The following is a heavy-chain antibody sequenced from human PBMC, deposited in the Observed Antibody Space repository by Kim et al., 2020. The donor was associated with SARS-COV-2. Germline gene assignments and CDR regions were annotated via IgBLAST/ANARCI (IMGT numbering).Heavy chain of an antibody. CDR3: AIDLNKGDDAFDS. CDR1: GYTFTSYA. J-gene: IGHJ3*02. CDR2: INAGNGNT. V-gene: IGHV1-3*01. Sequence: ASVKVSCKASGYTFTSYAMHWVRQAPGQRLEWMGWINAGNGNTKYLQKFQGRVTITRDTSASTAYLELSSLRSEDTAVDYFAIDLNKGDDAFDSWGEGTM. D-gene: IGHD3-10*01.